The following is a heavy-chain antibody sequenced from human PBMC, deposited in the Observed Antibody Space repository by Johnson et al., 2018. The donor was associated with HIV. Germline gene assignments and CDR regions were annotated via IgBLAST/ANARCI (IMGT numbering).Heavy chain of an antibody. CDR3: ARRDDIRNGAFDI. Sequence: VQLVESGGGVVQPGRSLRLSCAASGFTFSSYAMNWIRQAPGKGLEWISYISGSGFDTFYADSVKGRFTISRDNAKNSLYLQMSSLRVEDTAVYYCARRDDIRNGAFDIWGQGTMVTVSS. J-gene: IGHJ3*02. CDR1: GFTFSSYA. D-gene: IGHD3-22*01. V-gene: IGHV3-21*05. CDR2: ISGSGFDT.